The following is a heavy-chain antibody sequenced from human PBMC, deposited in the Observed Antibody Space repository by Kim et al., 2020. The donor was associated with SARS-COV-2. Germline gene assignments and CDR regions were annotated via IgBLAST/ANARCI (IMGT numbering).Heavy chain of an antibody. CDR3: APWTSQAMFHC. CDR2: IRSKTSGRTT. Sequence: GGSLRLSCTASGFTFGDYAMSWVRQAPGKGLEWVAFIRSKTSGRTTEYAASVKDRFTISTDDSKSIAYLQMNTLKTDDTAVYYCAPWTSQAMFHCWGQGTLVTVSS. D-gene: IGHD1-1*01. J-gene: IGHJ4*02. CDR1: GFTFGDYA. V-gene: IGHV3-49*04.